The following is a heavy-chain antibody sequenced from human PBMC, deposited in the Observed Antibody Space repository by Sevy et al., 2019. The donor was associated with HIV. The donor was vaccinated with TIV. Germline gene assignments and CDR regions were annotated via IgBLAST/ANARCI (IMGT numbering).Heavy chain of an antibody. Sequence: LTCAASGFTFSSYAMHWVRQAPGKGLEWVAVISYDGSNKYYADSVKGRFTISRDNSKNTLYLQMNSLRAEDTAVYYCARDASTYYDFWSGYSQTFIDYWDQGTLVTVSS. CDR2: ISYDGSNK. J-gene: IGHJ4*02. D-gene: IGHD3-3*01. V-gene: IGHV3-30-3*01. CDR3: ARDASTYYDFWSGYSQTFIDY. CDR1: GFTFSSYA.